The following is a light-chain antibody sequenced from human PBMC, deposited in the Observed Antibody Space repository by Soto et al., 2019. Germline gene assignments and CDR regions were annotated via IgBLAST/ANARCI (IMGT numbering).Light chain of an antibody. Sequence: QSVLTQPASVSGSPGQPITISCTGTSSDVGSYNYVSWYQQHPGKAPKLMIYDVSNRPSGVSNRFSGSKSGNTASLTISGLQAEDEADYYCSSYTSSSTLYVFGTGTKVTVL. CDR3: SSYTSSSTLYV. V-gene: IGLV2-14*01. CDR2: DVS. CDR1: SSDVGSYNY. J-gene: IGLJ1*01.